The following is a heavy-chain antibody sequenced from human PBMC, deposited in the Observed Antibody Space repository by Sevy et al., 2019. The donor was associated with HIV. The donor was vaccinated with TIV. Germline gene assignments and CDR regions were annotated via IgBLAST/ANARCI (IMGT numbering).Heavy chain of an antibody. CDR3: AKDLYDILTGYSTTFDY. J-gene: IGHJ4*02. V-gene: IGHV3-23*01. Sequence: GGSLRLSCAASGFTFSSYAMSWVRQAPGKGLEWVSAISGSGGSTYYADSVKGRFTISRDNSKNTLYLQMNSLRAEDTAVYYCAKDLYDILTGYSTTFDYRGQGTLVTVSS. D-gene: IGHD3-9*01. CDR1: GFTFSSYA. CDR2: ISGSGGST.